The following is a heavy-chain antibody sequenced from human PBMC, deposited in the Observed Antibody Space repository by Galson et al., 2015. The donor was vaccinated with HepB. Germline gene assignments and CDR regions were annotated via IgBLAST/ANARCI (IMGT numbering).Heavy chain of an antibody. D-gene: IGHD1-1*01. CDR1: GDCVSSNSAA. CDR3: AASEVPGTDAFDI. V-gene: IGHV6-1*01. J-gene: IGHJ3*02. Sequence: CAISGDCVSSNSAAWNWIRQSPSRGLEWLGRTYYRSKWYNEYALSVKSRISINPDTPKNQFSLQLKSVTPEDTAVYYCAASEVPGTDAFDIWGQGTMVTVSS. CDR2: TYYRSKWYN.